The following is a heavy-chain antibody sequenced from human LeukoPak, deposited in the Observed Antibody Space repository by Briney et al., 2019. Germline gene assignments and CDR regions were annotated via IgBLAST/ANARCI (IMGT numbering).Heavy chain of an antibody. Sequence: GGSLRLSCAASGFTVSSNYMSWVRQAPGKGLEWVSVIYSGGSTYYADSVKGRFTISRDNSKSTLYLQMNSLRVEDTAVYYCARGPSYSGGFGNWGQGTLVTVSS. CDR1: GFTVSSNY. V-gene: IGHV3-53*01. J-gene: IGHJ4*02. D-gene: IGHD6-19*01. CDR2: IYSGGST. CDR3: ARGPSYSGGFGN.